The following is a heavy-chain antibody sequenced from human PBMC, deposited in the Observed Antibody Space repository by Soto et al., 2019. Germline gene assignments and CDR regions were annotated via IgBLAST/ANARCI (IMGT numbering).Heavy chain of an antibody. Sequence: PGGSLRLSCAASGFTFSSYAMSWVRQAPGKGLEWVSAISVSGGSTYYADSVKGRFTISRDNSKNTLYLQMNSLRAEDTAVYYCAKGAELELRFGNWFDPWGQGTLVTVSS. J-gene: IGHJ5*02. CDR2: ISVSGGST. CDR1: GFTFSSYA. V-gene: IGHV3-23*01. D-gene: IGHD1-7*01. CDR3: AKGAELELRFGNWFDP.